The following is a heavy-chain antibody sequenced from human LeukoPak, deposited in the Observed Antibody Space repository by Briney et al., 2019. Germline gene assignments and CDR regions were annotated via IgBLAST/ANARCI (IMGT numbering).Heavy chain of an antibody. D-gene: IGHD1-26*01. CDR2: INPNSGGT. J-gene: IGHJ6*02. Sequence: ASVKVSCKASGYTFTGYYMQWVRQAPGQGLEWMGWINPNSGGTNYSQKFQGRVTMTRDTSISTAYMELSRLRSDDTAVYYCAREVGATPPYYYYGMDVWGQGTTVTVSS. CDR1: GYTFTGYY. CDR3: AREVGATPPYYYYGMDV. V-gene: IGHV1-2*02.